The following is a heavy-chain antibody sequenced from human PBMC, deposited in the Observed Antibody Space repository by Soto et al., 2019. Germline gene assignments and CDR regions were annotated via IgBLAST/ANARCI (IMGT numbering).Heavy chain of an antibody. Sequence: QVQLQQWGAGLLKPSETLSLTCAVYGGSFSGYYWSWIRQPPGKGLEWIGEINHSGSTNYNPSLKSRVTISVDTSKNQFSQKLSSVTAADTAVYYCARGRISRNWFDPWGQGTLVTVSS. CDR3: ARGRISRNWFDP. D-gene: IGHD3-3*02. J-gene: IGHJ5*02. CDR1: GGSFSGYY. V-gene: IGHV4-34*01. CDR2: INHSGST.